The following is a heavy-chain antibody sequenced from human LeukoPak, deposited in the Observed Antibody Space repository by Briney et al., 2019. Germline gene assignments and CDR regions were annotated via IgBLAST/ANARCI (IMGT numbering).Heavy chain of an antibody. CDR2: IWYDGSDK. Sequence: PGRSLRLSCAASGFTFRNYGMHWVRQAPGKGLEWVAVIWYDGSDKYYADSVKGRFTTSRDNSKNTLYLQMNSLRAEDTAVYYCARDLSQGGYWGQGTLVTVSS. D-gene: IGHD1-26*01. V-gene: IGHV3-33*01. CDR3: ARDLSQGGY. CDR1: GFTFRNYG. J-gene: IGHJ4*02.